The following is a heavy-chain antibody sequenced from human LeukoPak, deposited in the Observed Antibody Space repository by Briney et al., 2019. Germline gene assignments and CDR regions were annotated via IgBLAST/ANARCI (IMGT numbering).Heavy chain of an antibody. CDR1: GGSFSGYY. J-gene: IGHJ1*01. V-gene: IGHV4-34*01. D-gene: IGHD2-15*01. Sequence: PSETLSLTCAVYGGSFSGYYWSWIRQPPGKGLEWIGEINHSGSTNYNPSLKSRVTISVDTSKNQFSLKLSSVTAADTAVYYCVRGPWPYCSGGSCYLVRYFQHLGQGTLVTVSS. CDR2: INHSGST. CDR3: VRGPWPYCSGGSCYLVRYFQH.